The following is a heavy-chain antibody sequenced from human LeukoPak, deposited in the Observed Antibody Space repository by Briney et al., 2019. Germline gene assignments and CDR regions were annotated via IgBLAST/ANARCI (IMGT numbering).Heavy chain of an antibody. V-gene: IGHV3-30*04. J-gene: IGHJ4*02. CDR2: ISFDGSNK. Sequence: PGGSLRLSCAASGFTFSDYVMHWVRQAPGKGLEWVGLISFDGSNKYYADSVKGRFTISRDNSKNTLYLQMNSLRAEDTAVYYCAKDTSIGRYCTNGVCSPFDYWGQGTLVTVSS. CDR1: GFTFSDYV. CDR3: AKDTSIGRYCTNGVCSPFDY. D-gene: IGHD2-8*01.